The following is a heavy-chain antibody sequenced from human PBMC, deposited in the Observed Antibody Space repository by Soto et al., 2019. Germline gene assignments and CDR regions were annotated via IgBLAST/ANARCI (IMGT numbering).Heavy chain of an antibody. CDR2: ISAYNGNT. V-gene: IGHV1-18*01. CDR1: GYTFTSYG. J-gene: IGHJ3*02. Sequence: AASVKVSCKASGYTFTSYGISWVRQAPGQGLEWMGWISAYNGNTNYAQKLQGRVTMTTDTSTSTAYMELRSLRSDDTAVYYCARDPNIVVVPAAISNPSLGAFDIWGQGTMVTVSS. D-gene: IGHD2-2*01. CDR3: ARDPNIVVVPAAISNPSLGAFDI.